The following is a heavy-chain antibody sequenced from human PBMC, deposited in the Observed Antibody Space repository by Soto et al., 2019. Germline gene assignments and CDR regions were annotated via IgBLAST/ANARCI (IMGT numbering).Heavy chain of an antibody. CDR1: GFTFSNYG. CDR2: IWSDGGNK. D-gene: IGHD6-13*01. J-gene: IGHJ5*02. V-gene: IGHV3-33*01. CDR3: ARDSNYGGSSWDNWFDT. Sequence: QEQLVESGGGVVQPGRSLTLSCAASGFTFSNYGFHWVRQAPGKGLEWVAVIWSDGGNKFYADSVKGRFTVSRDNSINTLYLQMGSLTAEDTAIYYWARDSNYGGSSWDNWFDTWGQGTLVSVS.